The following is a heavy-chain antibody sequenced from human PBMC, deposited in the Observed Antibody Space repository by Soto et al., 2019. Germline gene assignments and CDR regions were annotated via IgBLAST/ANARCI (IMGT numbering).Heavy chain of an antibody. D-gene: IGHD3-22*01. V-gene: IGHV4-34*01. Sequence: SETLSRTCAVYVGSVSGHSWTWIRQSPGKGLEWIGDINHSGRVNYSPSLKSRVTISLDTSKNQFSPTLSAVTAADTAMYYCSTRAYDTNGYYRFDPWGQGTLVTVS. CDR3: STRAYDTNGYYRFDP. CDR1: VGSVSGHS. J-gene: IGHJ5*01. CDR2: INHSGRV.